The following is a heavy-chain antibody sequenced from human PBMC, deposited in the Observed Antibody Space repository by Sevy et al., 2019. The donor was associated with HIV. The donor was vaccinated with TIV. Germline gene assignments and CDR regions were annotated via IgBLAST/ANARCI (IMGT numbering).Heavy chain of an antibody. V-gene: IGHV3-7*01. CDR1: GFTFSSYW. CDR3: ARAQQVTMLVVIGGLYFDF. D-gene: IGHD3-22*01. Sequence: GGSLRLSCAASGFTFSSYWMTWVRQAPGKGLEWVANINQDMSEKYYADSVKGRFTISRDNARNSLYLQMESLRAEDTAVYYCARAQQVTMLVVIGGLYFDFWGQGTLVTVSS. J-gene: IGHJ4*02. CDR2: INQDMSEK.